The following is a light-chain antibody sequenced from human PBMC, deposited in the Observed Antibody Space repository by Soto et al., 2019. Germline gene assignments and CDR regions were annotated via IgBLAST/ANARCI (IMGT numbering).Light chain of an antibody. V-gene: IGLV2-8*01. CDR1: SSDVGAYNY. CDR2: EVT. J-gene: IGLJ1*01. CDR3: TSHAGTNNFPYV. Sequence: QSALTQAPSASGSPGQSVTISCTGTSSDVGAYNYVSWYQHRPGNAPKLMIYEVTKRPSGVPDRFSGAKSGNTASLTVSGLQAEDEADYYCTSHAGTNNFPYVFGTGTKLTVL.